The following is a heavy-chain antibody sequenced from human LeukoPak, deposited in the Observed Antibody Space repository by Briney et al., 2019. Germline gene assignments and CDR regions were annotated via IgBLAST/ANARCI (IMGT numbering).Heavy chain of an antibody. Sequence: GGSLRLSCAASGFTFSSYGMHWVRQAPGKGLEWVAVISYDGSNKYYADSVKGRFTISRDNSKNTLYLQMNSLRAEDTAVYYCAKDPYYYDSSGYCYPYWGQGTLVTVSS. CDR1: GFTFSSYG. V-gene: IGHV3-30*18. J-gene: IGHJ4*02. CDR3: AKDPYYYDSSGYCYPY. CDR2: ISYDGSNK. D-gene: IGHD3-22*01.